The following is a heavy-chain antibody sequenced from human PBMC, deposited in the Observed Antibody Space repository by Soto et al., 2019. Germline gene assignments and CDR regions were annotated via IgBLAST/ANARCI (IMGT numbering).Heavy chain of an antibody. CDR3: ARGQEGVVATH. J-gene: IGHJ4*02. D-gene: IGHD5-12*01. CDR1: GGSLSGYY. Sequence: QVQLQQWGAGLLKPSETLSLNCAVNGGSLSGYYWSWIRQPPGKGLEWIGEIKDGGYTNYSPSLTSRATISSDTSNNQCSLRLNSVTAADTGLYYCARGQEGVVATHWDQGALVTVSS. CDR2: IKDGGYT. V-gene: IGHV4-34*01.